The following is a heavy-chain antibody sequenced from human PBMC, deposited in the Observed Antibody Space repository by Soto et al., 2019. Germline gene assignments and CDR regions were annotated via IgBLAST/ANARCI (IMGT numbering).Heavy chain of an antibody. D-gene: IGHD6-19*01. Sequence: GGSLRLSCAASGFTFSSYWMSRVRQAPGKGLEWVANIKQDGSEKYYVDSVKGRFTISRDNAKNSLYLQMNSLRAEDTAVYYCERSGWSIDAFDIWGQGTMVTVSS. CDR1: GFTFSSYW. J-gene: IGHJ3*02. CDR2: IKQDGSEK. V-gene: IGHV3-7*05. CDR3: ERSGWSIDAFDI.